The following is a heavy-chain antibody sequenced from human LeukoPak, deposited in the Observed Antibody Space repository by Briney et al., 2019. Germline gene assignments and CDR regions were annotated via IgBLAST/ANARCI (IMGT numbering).Heavy chain of an antibody. Sequence: GASVKVSCKASGYTFTSYGISWVRQAPGQGLEWMGWISAYNGNTNYAQKLQGRVTMTTDTSTSTAYMELRSLRSDDTAVYYCARGPHSSSWTTYYYYYYGMDVWGQGTTVTVSS. CDR1: GYTFTSYG. CDR2: ISAYNGNT. V-gene: IGHV1-18*01. J-gene: IGHJ6*02. CDR3: ARGPHSSSWTTYYYYYYGMDV. D-gene: IGHD6-13*01.